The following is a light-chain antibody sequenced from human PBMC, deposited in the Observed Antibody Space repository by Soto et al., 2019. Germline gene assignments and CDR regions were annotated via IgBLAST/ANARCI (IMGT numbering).Light chain of an antibody. Sequence: DIQLTQSPSTLSASVGDRVTITCRASQSVSDWLAWYQQKPGKAPKLLIYDASSLQSGVPSRVSGSGSGTEFTLTIIILQPVDVATCYYQTYYPSCTFGQGTQVEIK. CDR2: DAS. J-gene: IGKJ2*02. CDR3: QTYYPSCT. V-gene: IGKV1-5*01. CDR1: QSVSDW.